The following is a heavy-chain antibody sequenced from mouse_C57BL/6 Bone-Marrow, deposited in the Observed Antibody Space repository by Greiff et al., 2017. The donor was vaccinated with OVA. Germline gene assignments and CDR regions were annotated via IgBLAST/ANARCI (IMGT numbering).Heavy chain of an antibody. Sequence: QVQLQQSGAELVRPGASVKLSCKASGYTFTDYYINWVKQRPGQGLEWIARIYPGSGNTYYNEKFKGKATLTAEKSSSTAYMQLSSLTSEDSAVYFCARALYYYGSRAWFAYWGQGTLVTVSA. CDR2: IYPGSGNT. J-gene: IGHJ3*01. CDR1: GYTFTDYY. V-gene: IGHV1-76*01. CDR3: ARALYYYGSRAWFAY. D-gene: IGHD1-1*01.